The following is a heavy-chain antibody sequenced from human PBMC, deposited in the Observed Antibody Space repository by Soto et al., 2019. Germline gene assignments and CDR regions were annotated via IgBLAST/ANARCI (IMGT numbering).Heavy chain of an antibody. CDR2: IYSGGST. CDR3: ATQGGGYYYDSSGPNQYYYYGMDV. CDR1: GCNVSSNY. V-gene: IGHV3-53*01. D-gene: IGHD3-22*01. Sequence: GRSLRLPCAASGCNVSSNYISWVRQAPGKGLEWVSVIYSGGSTYYADSVKGRFTISRDNSKNTLYLQMNSLRAEDTAVYYCATQGGGYYYDSSGPNQYYYYGMDVRVQGTTVTVSS. J-gene: IGHJ6*02.